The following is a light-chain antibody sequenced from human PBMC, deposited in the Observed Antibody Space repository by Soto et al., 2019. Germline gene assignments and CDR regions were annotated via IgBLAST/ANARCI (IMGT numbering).Light chain of an antibody. V-gene: IGLV3-21*02. CDR3: QEWDSSSDDVV. CDR2: DVS. Sequence: SYELTQPPSVSGAPGQTARITCAGTNIGSKSVHWYQQKPGQAPVLVVYDVSDRPAGMPERFSGPNSGNTATLTISRVEAGDEADYYCQEWDSSSDDVVFGGGTKRTVL. CDR1: NIGSKS. J-gene: IGLJ2*01.